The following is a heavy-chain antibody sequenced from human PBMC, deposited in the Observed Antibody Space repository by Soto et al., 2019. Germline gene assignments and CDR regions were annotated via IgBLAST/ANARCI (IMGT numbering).Heavy chain of an antibody. J-gene: IGHJ5*02. D-gene: IGHD2-15*01. V-gene: IGHV4-59*01. CDR3: ARLGDSGGSKYWFDP. CDR2: IYYSGST. Sequence: SETLSLTCTVSGGSISSYYWSWIRQPPGKGLEWIGYIYYSGSTNYNPSLKSRVTISVDTSKNQFSLKLSSVTAADTAVYYCARLGDSGGSKYWFDPWGQGTLVTVSS. CDR1: GGSISSYY.